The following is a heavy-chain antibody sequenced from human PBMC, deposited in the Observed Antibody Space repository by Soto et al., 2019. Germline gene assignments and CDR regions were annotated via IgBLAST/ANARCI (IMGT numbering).Heavy chain of an antibody. J-gene: IGHJ5*02. V-gene: IGHV4-30-2*01. CDR1: GGSISSGGYS. CDR3: AREVGYQLDYNSGSVDWFDP. D-gene: IGHD2-2*01. CDR2: IYHSGST. Sequence: PSETLSLTCAVSGGSISSGGYSWSWIRQPPGKGLEWIGYIYHSGSTYYNPSLKSRVTISVDRSKNQFSLKLSSVTAADTAVYYCAREVGYQLDYNSGSVDWFDPWGQGTLVTVSS.